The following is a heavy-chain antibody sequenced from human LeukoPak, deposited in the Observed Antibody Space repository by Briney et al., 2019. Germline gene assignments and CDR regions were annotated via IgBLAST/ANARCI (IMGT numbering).Heavy chain of an antibody. CDR3: ARARPRDIVVVPAAKDHYYGMDV. J-gene: IGHJ6*04. D-gene: IGHD2-2*01. Sequence: GGALRLSCAASGFTLSSYEMNWVRQAPGKGLEWVSYISSSGSTIYYADSVKGRFTISRDNAKNSLYLQMNSLRAEDTAVYYCARARPRDIVVVPAAKDHYYGMDVWGKGTTVTVSS. CDR2: ISSSGSTI. V-gene: IGHV3-48*03. CDR1: GFTLSSYE.